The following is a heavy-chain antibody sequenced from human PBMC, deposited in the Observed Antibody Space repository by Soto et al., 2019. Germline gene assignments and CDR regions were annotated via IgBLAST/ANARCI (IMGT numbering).Heavy chain of an antibody. Sequence: XVSLRLSCAASGSTFSGYSMNWVRQAPGKGLEWVSSISSSSSYIYYADSVKGRFTISRDNAKNSLYLQMNSLRAEDTAVYYCARDNDQLLSSVNWFDPWGQGTLVTVSS. J-gene: IGHJ5*02. CDR1: GSTFSGYS. CDR2: ISSSSSYI. CDR3: ARDNDQLLSSVNWFDP. D-gene: IGHD2-2*01. V-gene: IGHV3-21*01.